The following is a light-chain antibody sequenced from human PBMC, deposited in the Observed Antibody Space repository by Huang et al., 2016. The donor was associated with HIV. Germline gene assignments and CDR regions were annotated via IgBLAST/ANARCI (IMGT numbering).Light chain of an antibody. J-gene: IGKJ1*01. V-gene: IGKV3-11*01. CDR2: YAS. CDR3: QQRNNWPPSWT. CDR1: QSVSSF. Sequence: EVVLTQSPATLSLSPGERATLSCRASQSVSSFLAWYQQTPGQAPRPLSYYASTRASGIPARFSGSGSGTDCTLTISSLEPEDFAVYYCQQRNNWPPSWTFGQGTKVEIK.